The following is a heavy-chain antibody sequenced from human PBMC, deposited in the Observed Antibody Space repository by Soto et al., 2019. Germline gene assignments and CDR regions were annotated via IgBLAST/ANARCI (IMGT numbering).Heavy chain of an antibody. CDR1: GGSITSGSYY. V-gene: IGHV4-31*03. D-gene: IGHD2-15*01. J-gene: IGHJ4*02. Sequence: PSETLSRTCTVSGGSITSGSYYWSWIRQHPGEGLEWIGYIYYSGSTYYNPSLKSRVTISIDTSKNHFSLKLSSVTAADTAVYYCVRESYPANSCHDYWGQGTLVTVSS. CDR2: IYYSGST. CDR3: VRESYPANSCHDY.